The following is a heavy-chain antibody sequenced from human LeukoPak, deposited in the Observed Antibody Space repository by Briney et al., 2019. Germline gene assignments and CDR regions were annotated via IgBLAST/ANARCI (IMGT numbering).Heavy chain of an antibody. CDR3: AKDLVGATYYYYGMDV. Sequence: GGSLRLSCAASGFTFSSYAMSWVRQAPGKGLEWVSAISGGGGSTYYADSVKGRFTISRDNSKNTLYLQMNSLRAEDTAVYYCAKDLVGATYYYYGMDVWGQGTTVTVSS. CDR2: ISGGGGST. J-gene: IGHJ6*02. V-gene: IGHV3-23*01. D-gene: IGHD1-26*01. CDR1: GFTFSSYA.